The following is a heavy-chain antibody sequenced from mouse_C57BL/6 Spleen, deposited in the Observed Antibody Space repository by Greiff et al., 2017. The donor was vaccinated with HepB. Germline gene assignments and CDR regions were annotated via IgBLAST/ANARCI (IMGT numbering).Heavy chain of an antibody. Sequence: DVHLVESEGGLVQPGRSMKLSCTASGFTFSDYYMAWVRQVPEKGLEWVANINYDGSSTYYLDSLKSRFIISRDNAKNILYLQMSSLKSEDTATYYCARDKDHFDYWGQGTTLTVSS. CDR1: GFTFSDYY. CDR2: INYDGSST. CDR3: ARDKDHFDY. J-gene: IGHJ2*01. V-gene: IGHV5-16*01.